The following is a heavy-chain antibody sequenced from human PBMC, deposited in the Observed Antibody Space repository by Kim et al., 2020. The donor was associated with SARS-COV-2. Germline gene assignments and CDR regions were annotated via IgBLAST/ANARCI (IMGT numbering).Heavy chain of an antibody. D-gene: IGHD6-13*01. V-gene: IGHV3-30-3*01. CDR1: GFTFSSYA. CDR2: IAYDGSNK. Sequence: GGSLRLSCAASGFTFSSYAMHWVRQAPGKGLEWVTVIAYDGSNKIYADSVKGRFTISRDSPKNTLYLQMDSLRTEDTAVYYCARGAERAAAGTSDVFDI. CDR3: ARGAERAAAGTSDVFDI. J-gene: IGHJ3*02.